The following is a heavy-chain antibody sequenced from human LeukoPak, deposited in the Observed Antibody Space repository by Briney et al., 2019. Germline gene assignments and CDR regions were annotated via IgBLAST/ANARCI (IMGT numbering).Heavy chain of an antibody. CDR2: ISGSGGST. D-gene: IGHD5-18*01. CDR1: GFTFSSYA. J-gene: IGHJ4*02. Sequence: GGSLRLSCAASGFTFSSYAMSWVRQAPGKGLEWVSAISGSGGSTYYADSVKGRFTISRDNSKNTLYLQMNSLRAEDTAVYYCAKDERIQLWLEPHAVDYWGQGTLVTVSS. CDR3: AKDERIQLWLEPHAVDY. V-gene: IGHV3-23*01.